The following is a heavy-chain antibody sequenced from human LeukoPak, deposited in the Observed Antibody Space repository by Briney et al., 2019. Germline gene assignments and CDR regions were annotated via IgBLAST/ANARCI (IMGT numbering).Heavy chain of an antibody. D-gene: IGHD2-15*01. CDR1: GLPFSDYA. CDR2: ITSGFTP. Sequence: GGSLRLSCAASGLPFSDYAMSWFRQAPGKGLEWVSGITSGFTPHYADSVKGRFTISRDNSKNTFHLQLNSLRAEDTAVYYCAKDYSDSRVADVFFEYWGQGTLVTVSS. V-gene: IGHV3-23*01. CDR3: AKDYSDSRVADVFFEY. J-gene: IGHJ4*02.